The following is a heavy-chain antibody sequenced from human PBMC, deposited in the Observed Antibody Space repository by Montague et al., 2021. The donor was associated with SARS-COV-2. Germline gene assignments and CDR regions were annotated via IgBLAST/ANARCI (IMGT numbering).Heavy chain of an antibody. D-gene: IGHD1-1*01. CDR3: TSGREGNYNVMDV. V-gene: IGHV6-1*01. Sequence: CAISRDSVSSNSATWNWVRQSPSRGLEWLGRTYYRSKWYNDYAVSVRGRVTINPDTSTNQFSLRLNSVTPEDTAIYYCTSGREGNYNVMDVWGQGTTVTVSS. CDR2: TYYRSKWYN. CDR1: RDSVSSNSAT. J-gene: IGHJ6*02.